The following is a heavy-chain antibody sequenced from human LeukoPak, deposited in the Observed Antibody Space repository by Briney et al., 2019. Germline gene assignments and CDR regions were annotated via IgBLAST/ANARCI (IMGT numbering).Heavy chain of an antibody. CDR1: GFTFSSYW. Sequence: PGGSLRLSCAASGFTFSSYWMSWVLQAPGQGLEWVANIKQDGSEKYYVDSVKGRFTISRDNAKKSMYLQMNSLRAEDTAVYYCARDRMYSHTPNFVYWGQGTLVTVSS. V-gene: IGHV3-7*01. CDR2: IKQDGSEK. J-gene: IGHJ4*02. D-gene: IGHD6-13*01. CDR3: ARDRMYSHTPNFVY.